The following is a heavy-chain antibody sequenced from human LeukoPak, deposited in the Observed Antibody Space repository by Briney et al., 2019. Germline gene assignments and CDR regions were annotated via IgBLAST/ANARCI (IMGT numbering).Heavy chain of an antibody. CDR1: GYTFTSYY. CDR3: ARARTMYYYDSSVD. Sequence: GASVKVSCKASGYTFTSYYMHWVRQAPGQGLEWMGIINPSGGSTSYAQKLQGRVTMTTDTSTSTAYMELRSLRSDDTAVYYCARARTMYYYDSSVDWGQGTLVTVSS. J-gene: IGHJ4*02. CDR2: INPSGGST. D-gene: IGHD3-22*01. V-gene: IGHV1-46*01.